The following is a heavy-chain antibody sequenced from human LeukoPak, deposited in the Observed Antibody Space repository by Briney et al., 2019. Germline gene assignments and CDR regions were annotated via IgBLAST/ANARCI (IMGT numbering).Heavy chain of an antibody. V-gene: IGHV1-2*04. CDR2: INPNSGGT. CDR3: ARGWAPRWFDP. CDR1: GYTFTDYF. J-gene: IGHJ5*02. D-gene: IGHD3-16*01. Sequence: GASVKVSCKASGYTFTDYFIHWVRQAPGQGLEWMGWINPNSGGTNYAQKFRGWVTMTRDTSISTAYLESSRLTSDDTAVYYCARGWAPRWFDPWGQGTLVTVSS.